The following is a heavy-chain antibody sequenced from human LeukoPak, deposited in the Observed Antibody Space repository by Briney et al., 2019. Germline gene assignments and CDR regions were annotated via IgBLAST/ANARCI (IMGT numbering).Heavy chain of an antibody. J-gene: IGHJ5*02. CDR2: INPNSGGT. Sequence: ASVKVSCKASGYTFTGYYMHWVRQAPGQGLEWMGWINPNSGGTNYAQKFQGRVTMTRDTSISTAYMELSRLRSDDTAVYYCARERRGIAAAGNWFDPWGQGTLVTVSS. CDR3: ARERRGIAAAGNWFDP. D-gene: IGHD6-13*01. CDR1: GYTFTGYY. V-gene: IGHV1-2*02.